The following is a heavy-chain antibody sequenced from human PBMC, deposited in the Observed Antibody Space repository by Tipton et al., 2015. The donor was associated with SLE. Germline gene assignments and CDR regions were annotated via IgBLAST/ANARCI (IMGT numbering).Heavy chain of an antibody. V-gene: IGHV3-9*01. D-gene: IGHD5-12*01. CDR2: ISWNGGSL. CDR3: TRGGDVYDYGGMLRGADGFDV. CDR1: GFTFIDYA. J-gene: IGHJ3*01. Sequence: SLRLSCAASGFTFIDYAMHWVRLAPGRGLEWVSGISWNGGSLGYVDSVKGRFTISRDNSKNSLYLQMNSLRPEDAAVYYCTRGGDVYDYGGMLRGADGFDVWGQGTMVTVSS.